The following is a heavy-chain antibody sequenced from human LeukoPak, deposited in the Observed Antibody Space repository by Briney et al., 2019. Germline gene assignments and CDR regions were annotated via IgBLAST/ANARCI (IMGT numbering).Heavy chain of an antibody. CDR2: ISANNGDT. V-gene: IGHV1-18*01. CDR1: GYTFTRYG. J-gene: IGHJ4*02. D-gene: IGHD2-15*01. CDR3: ARDFFHGHCAGLSCFLLDY. Sequence: ASVKVSCKASGYTFTRYGISWVRQAPGQGLEWMGWISANNGDTNSAQTFQGRVTMTTDTSTSTAYMELRSLRSDDTAVYYCARDFFHGHCAGLSCFLLDYWGQGSLVTVSS.